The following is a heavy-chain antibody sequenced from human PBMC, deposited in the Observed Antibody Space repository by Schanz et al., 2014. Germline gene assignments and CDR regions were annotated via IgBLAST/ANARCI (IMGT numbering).Heavy chain of an antibody. CDR1: GSTLSKLS. D-gene: IGHD3-10*01. V-gene: IGHV1-24*01. Sequence: QVQLVPSGAEVKKAGASVKVSCKVSGSTLSKLSIHWVRQAPGKGLEWMGGLDLEDGEIVYAEQLKGRVTMTEDTSTDTAYMELSSLRSQDTAVYYCATAEDASGSYGLPACGVWGQGTTVIVSS. J-gene: IGHJ6*02. CDR3: ATAEDASGSYGLPACGV. CDR2: LDLEDGEI.